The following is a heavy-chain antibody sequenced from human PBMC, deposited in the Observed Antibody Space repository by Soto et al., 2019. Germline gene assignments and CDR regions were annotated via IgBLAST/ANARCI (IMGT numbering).Heavy chain of an antibody. CDR1: GGSISSSSYY. V-gene: IGHV4-39*01. J-gene: IGHJ3*02. CDR3: ARVNYDFWSGYYPNAFDI. D-gene: IGHD3-3*01. CDR2: IYYSGST. Sequence: SETLSLTCTVSGGSISSSSYYWGWIRQPPGKGLERIGSIYYSGSTYYNPSLKSRVTISVDTSKNQFSLKLSSVTAADTAVYYCARVNYDFWSGYYPNAFDIWGQGTMVTVSS.